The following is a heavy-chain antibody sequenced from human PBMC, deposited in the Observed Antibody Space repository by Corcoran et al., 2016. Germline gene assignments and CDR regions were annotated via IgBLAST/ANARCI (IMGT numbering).Heavy chain of an antibody. CDR2: IYSGGST. CDR3: ARAGYSSGPGAFDI. Sequence: EVQLVESGGGLIQPGGSLRLSCAASGFTVSSNYMSWVRQAPGKGLEWVSVIYSGGSTYYADSVKGRFTISRDNSKNTLYLQMNSLRAEDTAVYYCARAGYSSGPGAFDIWGQGTMVTVSS. V-gene: IGHV3-53*01. J-gene: IGHJ3*02. D-gene: IGHD6-19*01. CDR1: GFTVSSNY.